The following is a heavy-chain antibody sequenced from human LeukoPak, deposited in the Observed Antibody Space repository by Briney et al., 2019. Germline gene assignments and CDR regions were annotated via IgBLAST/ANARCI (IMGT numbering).Heavy chain of an antibody. V-gene: IGHV4-39*01. CDR1: GGSISSSSYY. CDR3: ARRGYSYGPFDY. CDR2: IYYSGST. J-gene: IGHJ4*02. Sequence: PSETLSLTCTVSGGSISSSSYYWGWIRQPPGKGLEWIGSIYYSGSTYYNPSLKSRVTISVDTSKNQFSLKLSSVTAADTAVYYCARRGYSYGPFDYRGQGTLVTVSS. D-gene: IGHD5-18*01.